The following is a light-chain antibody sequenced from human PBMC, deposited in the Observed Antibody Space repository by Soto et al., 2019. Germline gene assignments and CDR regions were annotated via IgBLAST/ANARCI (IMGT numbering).Light chain of an antibody. J-gene: IGLJ1*01. V-gene: IGLV2-14*01. CDR3: SSYTSNSTLV. CDR1: SSDVGGYNF. CDR2: DVS. Sequence: QSALTQPASVSGSPGQSIAISCTGTSSDVGGYNFVSWYQQHPGKAPKVMIYDVSNRPSGVSNRFPGSKSGNTASLTISGLQAEDEADYYCSSYTSNSTLVFGTGTKLTVL.